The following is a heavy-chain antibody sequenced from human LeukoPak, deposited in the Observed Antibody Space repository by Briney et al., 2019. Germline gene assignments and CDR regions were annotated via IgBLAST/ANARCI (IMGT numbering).Heavy chain of an antibody. CDR3: ARFQGAYWYFDL. J-gene: IGHJ2*01. V-gene: IGHV3-23*01. D-gene: IGHD2-21*01. Sequence: GGSLRLSCAASGFTFSSYAMSWVRQAPGKGLEWVSAISASGYSTYYADSVKGRFTISRDNSKNTLYLQMNSLRAEDTAVYYCARFQGAYWYFDLWGRGTLVTVSS. CDR2: ISASGYST. CDR1: GFTFSSYA.